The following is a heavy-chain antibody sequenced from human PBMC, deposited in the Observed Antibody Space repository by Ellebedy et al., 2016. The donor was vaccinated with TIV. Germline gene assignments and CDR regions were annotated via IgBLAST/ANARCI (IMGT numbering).Heavy chain of an antibody. Sequence: PGGSLRLSCAASGITFSSSGMSWVRQAPRKGLEWVSTISGSGDSTYYADSVKGRFTISRGNSNNILYLQMNSLRAEDTAIYYCAKDEGYYSSGSYYDFDFWGQGTLVTVSS. D-gene: IGHD3-10*01. CDR2: ISGSGDST. CDR1: GITFSSSG. V-gene: IGHV3-23*01. J-gene: IGHJ4*02. CDR3: AKDEGYYSSGSYYDFDF.